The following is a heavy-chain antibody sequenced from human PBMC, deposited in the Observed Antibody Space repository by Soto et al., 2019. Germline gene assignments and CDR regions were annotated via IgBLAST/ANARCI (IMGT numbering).Heavy chain of an antibody. CDR1: CGSMNNYY. D-gene: IGHD6-13*01. V-gene: IGHV4-59*01. Sequence: SETLSLTCSFSCGSMNNYYWSWIRQPPGQGLEYIGYVYSSGSTSYNPSLRSRLTISQDTSKTQFSLTLTSVTAADTAVYYCARGYTSNWFRLDSWGQGILVTVSS. J-gene: IGHJ4*02. CDR2: VYSSGST. CDR3: ARGYTSNWFRLDS.